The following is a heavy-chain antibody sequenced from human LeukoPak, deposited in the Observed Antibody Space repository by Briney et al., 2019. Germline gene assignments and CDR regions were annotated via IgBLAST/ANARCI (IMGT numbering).Heavy chain of an antibody. J-gene: IGHJ4*02. D-gene: IGHD6-19*01. Sequence: GRSLRLSCAASGFTFSSYAMHWVRQAPGKGLEWVAVISYDGSNKYYADSVKGRFTISRDNSKNTLYLQMNSLRAEDTAVYYCARDPAAIAVAYFDYWGQGTLVTVSS. CDR2: ISYDGSNK. V-gene: IGHV3-30-3*01. CDR1: GFTFSSYA. CDR3: ARDPAAIAVAYFDY.